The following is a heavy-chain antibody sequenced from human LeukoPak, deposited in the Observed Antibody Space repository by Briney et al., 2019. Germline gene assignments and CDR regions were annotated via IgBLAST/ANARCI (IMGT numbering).Heavy chain of an antibody. V-gene: IGHV1-18*01. CDR3: ARDVTPTRYSSGW. CDR2: ISAYNGNT. Sequence: ASVKVSCKASGYTFSSYGISWVRQAPGQGLEWMGWISAYNGNTNYAQKLQGRVTMTTDTSTGTAYMELRSLRSDDTAVYYCARDVTPTRYSSGWWGQGTLVTVSS. D-gene: IGHD6-19*01. J-gene: IGHJ4*02. CDR1: GYTFSSYG.